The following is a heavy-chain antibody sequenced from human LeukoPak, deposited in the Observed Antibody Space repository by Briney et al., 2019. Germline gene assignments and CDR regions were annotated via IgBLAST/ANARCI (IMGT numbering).Heavy chain of an antibody. V-gene: IGHV3-21*01. J-gene: IGHJ4*02. CDR3: ARLVWDTTMADGDIDS. D-gene: IGHD5-18*01. Sequence: GESLRLSCAASGFTFSSYSMNWVRQAPGKGLEWVSSISSASTYIYYADSVKGRFTISRDNAKNSLYLQMNSLRAEDTAMYYCARLVWDTTMADGDIDSWGQGTLLIVSS. CDR2: ISSASTYI. CDR1: GFTFSSYS.